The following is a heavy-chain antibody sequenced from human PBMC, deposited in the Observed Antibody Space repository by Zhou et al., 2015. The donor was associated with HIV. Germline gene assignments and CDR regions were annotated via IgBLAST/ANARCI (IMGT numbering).Heavy chain of an antibody. V-gene: IGHV1-69*01. CDR1: GGTFSSYA. Sequence: QVQLVQSGAEVKKPGSSVKVSCKASGGTFSSYAISWVRQAPGQGLEWMGGIIPIFGTANYAQKFQGRVTITADESTSTAYMELSSLRSEDTAVYYCAAYYYDSSGYYSYTFLDYWGQGTLVTVSS. CDR3: AAYYYDSSGYYSYTFLDY. J-gene: IGHJ4*02. CDR2: IIPIFGTA. D-gene: IGHD3-22*01.